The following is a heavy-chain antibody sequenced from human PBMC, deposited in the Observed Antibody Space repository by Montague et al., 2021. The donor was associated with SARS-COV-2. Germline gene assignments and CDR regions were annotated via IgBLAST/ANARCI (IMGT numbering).Heavy chain of an antibody. CDR2: INHSGST. D-gene: IGHD3-10*01. V-gene: IGHV4-34*01. CDR3: ARYSSGDRGGFDY. Sequence: SETLSLTCAVYGGSFSGYYWSWIRQPPGKGLEWIGEINHSGSTNYNPSLKSRVTISVDTSKNQFSLKLSSVTAADTAVYYCARYSSGDRGGFDYWGRGTLVTVSS. J-gene: IGHJ4*02. CDR1: GGSFSGYY.